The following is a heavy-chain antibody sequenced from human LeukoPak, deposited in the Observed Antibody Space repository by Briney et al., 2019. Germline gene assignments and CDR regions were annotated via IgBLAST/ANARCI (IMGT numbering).Heavy chain of an antibody. D-gene: IGHD5-12*01. CDR3: ARIGYRSSSFDY. V-gene: IGHV3-7*01. J-gene: IGHJ4*02. CDR1: GFTFTNYW. CDR2: IKQDGSEK. Sequence: GGSLRLSCAASGFTFTNYWMSWVRQAPGKGLEWVANIKQDGSEKDYVDFMKGRFTISRDNPKNSAYLQLTSLRAEDTAVYHCARIGYRSSSFDYWGRGTLVTVSS.